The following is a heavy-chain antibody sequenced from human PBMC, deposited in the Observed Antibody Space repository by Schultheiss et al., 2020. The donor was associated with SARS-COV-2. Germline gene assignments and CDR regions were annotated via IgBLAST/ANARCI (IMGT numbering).Heavy chain of an antibody. Sequence: GSLRLSCAVYGGSFSGYYWSWIRQPPGKGLEWIGSIYYSGSTNYNPSLKTRVTISVDTSKSQFSLNLNSVTAADTAVYYCARTPYGMDVWGKGTTVTVSS. J-gene: IGHJ6*04. V-gene: IGHV4-34*01. CDR3: ARTPYGMDV. CDR1: GGSFSGYY. CDR2: IYYSGST.